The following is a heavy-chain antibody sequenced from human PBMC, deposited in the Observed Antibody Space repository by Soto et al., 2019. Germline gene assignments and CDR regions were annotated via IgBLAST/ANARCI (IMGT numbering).Heavy chain of an antibody. J-gene: IGHJ4*02. V-gene: IGHV4-30-2*01. CDR3: ARGGGSDSFDY. D-gene: IGHD1-26*01. Sequence: SETLSLTCTVSGASITFGGYSWSWIRQTPGKGVEWIGYINHLETTFYNPSFESRLTLSIDRAKNQFSLKLHSMSAADRAVYFCARGGGSDSFDYWGQGILVTVSS. CDR1: GASITFGGYS. CDR2: INHLETT.